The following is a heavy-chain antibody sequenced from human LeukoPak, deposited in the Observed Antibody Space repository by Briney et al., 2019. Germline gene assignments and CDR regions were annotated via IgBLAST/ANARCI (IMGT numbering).Heavy chain of an antibody. D-gene: IGHD6-13*01. J-gene: IGHJ4*02. V-gene: IGHV4-39*01. CDR1: GGSISSSSYY. Sequence: SSETLSLTCTVSGGSISSSSYYWGWIRQPPGKGLEWIGSIYYSGSTYYNPSLKSRVTISVDTSKNQFSLKLSSVTAADTAVYYCARGLAAAGDYFDYWGQGTLVTVSS. CDR3: ARGLAAAGDYFDY. CDR2: IYYSGST.